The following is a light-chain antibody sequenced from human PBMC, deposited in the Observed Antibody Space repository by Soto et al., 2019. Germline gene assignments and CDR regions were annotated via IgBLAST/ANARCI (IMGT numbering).Light chain of an antibody. CDR2: DAY. J-gene: IGKJ1*01. Sequence: EIVLTQSTGSLSVSPGERATLCCRAGQSLGSNYLAWFQQRPGQAPRLLIYDAYNRATGIPARFSGSGSGTDFTLTVSSLQSEDFAVYHCQQYDSWPRTFGQGTKVDIK. CDR3: QQYDSWPRT. CDR1: QSLGSNY. V-gene: IGKV3-20*01.